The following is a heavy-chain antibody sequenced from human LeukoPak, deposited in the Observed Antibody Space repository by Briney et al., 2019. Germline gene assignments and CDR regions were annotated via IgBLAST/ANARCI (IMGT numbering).Heavy chain of an antibody. CDR1: GGSISSGGYY. D-gene: IGHD3-10*02. CDR2: IYYSGST. Sequence: SETLSLTCTVSGGSISSGGYYWSWIRQHPGKGLEWIAYIYYSGSTYYNPCLKSRVTIPVDTSKNQVSLKLSSVTAADTAVYYCARVFTGYYGMDVWGKGTTVTVSS. J-gene: IGHJ6*04. CDR3: ARVFTGYYGMDV. V-gene: IGHV4-31*03.